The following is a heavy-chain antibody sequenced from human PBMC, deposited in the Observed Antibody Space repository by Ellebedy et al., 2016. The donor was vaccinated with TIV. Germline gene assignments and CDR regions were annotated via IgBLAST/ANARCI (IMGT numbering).Heavy chain of an antibody. D-gene: IGHD1-26*01. CDR1: GYSFTSYW. CDR2: IYPADSNT. V-gene: IGHV5-51*01. CDR3: ARRGGSYYALGPIDY. Sequence: GESLKISCKGSGYSFTSYWIGWVRQMPGKGLEWMGIIYPADSNTRYSPSFQGQVTISADNSISTAYLQWSSLKASDTAMYYCARRGGSYYALGPIDYWGRGTLVTVSS. J-gene: IGHJ4*02.